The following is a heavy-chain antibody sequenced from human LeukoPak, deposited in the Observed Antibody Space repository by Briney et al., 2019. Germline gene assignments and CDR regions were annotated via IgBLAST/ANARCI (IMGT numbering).Heavy chain of an antibody. CDR1: GFTLSSHL. Sequence: GGSLRLSCAASGFTLSSHLMHWVRQAPGKGLVWVSRISSDGTYTNYADSVKGRFTISRDNAKNSLYLQMNSLRAEDTAVYCCARDGRYCSSTSCPDYYGMDVWGQGTTVTVSS. V-gene: IGHV3-74*01. D-gene: IGHD2-2*01. J-gene: IGHJ6*02. CDR2: ISSDGTYT. CDR3: ARDGRYCSSTSCPDYYGMDV.